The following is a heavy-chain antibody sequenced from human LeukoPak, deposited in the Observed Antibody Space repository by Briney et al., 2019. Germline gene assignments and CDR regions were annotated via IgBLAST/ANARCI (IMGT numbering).Heavy chain of an antibody. V-gene: IGHV3-53*05. CDR2: IYSGGST. CDR3: AREMSREGDAFDI. CDR1: GFTVSSNY. Sequence: GGSLRLSCAASGFTVSSNYMSWVRQDPGKGLEWVSVIYSGGSTYYADSVKGRFTISRDNSKNTLYLQMNSLRSEDTAVYYCAREMSREGDAFDIWDQGTMVTVSS. D-gene: IGHD1-26*01. J-gene: IGHJ3*02.